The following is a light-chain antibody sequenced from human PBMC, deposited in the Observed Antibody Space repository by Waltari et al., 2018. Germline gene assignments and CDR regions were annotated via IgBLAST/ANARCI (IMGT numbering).Light chain of an antibody. Sequence: EIVLTQSPATLSLSPGERATLSCRAGQSIGSYLAWYQQKPGLAPSLLIYDASNRAAGIPARFSGSGSGTDFTLTISSLEPEDFAVYYCQHRSNWPPSFGQGTKVEIE. V-gene: IGKV3-11*01. J-gene: IGKJ2*01. CDR1: QSIGSY. CDR2: DAS. CDR3: QHRSNWPPS.